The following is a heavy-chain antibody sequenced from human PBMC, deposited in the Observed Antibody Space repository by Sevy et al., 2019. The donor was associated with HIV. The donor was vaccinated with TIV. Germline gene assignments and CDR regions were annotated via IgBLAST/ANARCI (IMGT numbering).Heavy chain of an antibody. D-gene: IGHD3-3*01. CDR3: AREHHPYDFWSGIDY. J-gene: IGHJ4*02. Sequence: GGSLRLSCAASGFTFSSYGMHWVRQAPGKGLEWVAVIWYDGSNKYYADSVKGRFTISRDNSKNTLYLQMNSLRAEDTAVYYCAREHHPYDFWSGIDYWGQGTLVTVSS. CDR2: IWYDGSNK. CDR1: GFTFSSYG. V-gene: IGHV3-33*01.